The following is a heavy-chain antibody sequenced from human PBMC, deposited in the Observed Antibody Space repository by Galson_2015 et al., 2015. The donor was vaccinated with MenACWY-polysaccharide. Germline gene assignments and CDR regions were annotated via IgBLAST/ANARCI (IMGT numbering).Heavy chain of an antibody. V-gene: IGHV1-18*01. CDR2: ISAYNGNS. Sequence: SVKVSCKASGYSFTTFGISWVRQAPGQGLEWMGWISAYNGNSHYAQDLQGRVTMTTETSTRTAYMELRSLTSDDTAVYYCTRDLGQVLGAGILFDFWGQGTPVTVSS. J-gene: IGHJ4*02. D-gene: IGHD6-19*01. CDR1: GYSFTTFG. CDR3: TRDLGQVLGAGILFDF.